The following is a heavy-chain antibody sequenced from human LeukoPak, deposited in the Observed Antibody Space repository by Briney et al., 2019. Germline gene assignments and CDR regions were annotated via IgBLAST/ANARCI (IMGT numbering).Heavy chain of an antibody. CDR1: GYTFTKYG. J-gene: IGHJ6*02. V-gene: IGHV1-18*01. Sequence: ASVKVSCKASGYTFTKYGIAWVRQAPGQGLEWMGWISTYNGDTYYAQKVQGRVTMTTDTSTTTAYMELRSLRSEDTAVYYCARDGREAYYYGSGSLYYYGMDVWGQGTTVTVSS. D-gene: IGHD3-10*01. CDR3: ARDGREAYYYGSGSLYYYGMDV. CDR2: ISTYNGDT.